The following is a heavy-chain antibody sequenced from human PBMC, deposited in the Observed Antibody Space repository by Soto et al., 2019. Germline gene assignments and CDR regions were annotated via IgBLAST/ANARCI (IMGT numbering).Heavy chain of an antibody. J-gene: IGHJ3*02. D-gene: IGHD3-10*01. Sequence: SETLSLTCTVSGGSISSYYWSWIRQPPGKGLEWIGYIYYSGSTNYNPSLKSRVTISVDTSKNQFSLKLSSVTAADTAVYYCARDLRWFGARKSDAFDIWGQGAMVTVSS. CDR1: GGSISSYY. CDR2: IYYSGST. V-gene: IGHV4-59*01. CDR3: ARDLRWFGARKSDAFDI.